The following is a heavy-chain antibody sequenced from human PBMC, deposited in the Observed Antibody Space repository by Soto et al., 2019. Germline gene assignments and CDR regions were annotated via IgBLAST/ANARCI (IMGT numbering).Heavy chain of an antibody. Sequence: SVKVAWKSSVGPFSGYAISLVRQAPGQGLEWMGGIIPIFGTANYAQKFQGRVTITADESTSTAYMEMSSLRSEDTAVYYWVQWTTGYYYGMEVWGQGTTVTVSS. J-gene: IGHJ6*02. V-gene: IGHV1-69*13. CDR3: VQWTTGYYYGMEV. CDR2: IIPIFGTA. CDR1: VGPFSGYA. D-gene: IGHD2-8*01.